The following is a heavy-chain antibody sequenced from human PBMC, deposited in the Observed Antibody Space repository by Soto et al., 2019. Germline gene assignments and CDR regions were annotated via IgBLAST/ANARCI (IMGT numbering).Heavy chain of an antibody. CDR2: ISYDGGIK. CDR3: AGALENPYFYYGLNV. CDR1: GFTFTTYG. D-gene: IGHD1-1*01. V-gene: IGHV3-30*03. J-gene: IGHJ6*02. Sequence: VGSLRLSCGASGFTFTTYGMHWVRQAPGKGLEWVAAISYDGGIKHYVDSVKGRFTISRDNSKNTLYLQMNSLRVEDTATYYCAGALENPYFYYGLNVWGQGTTVTVSS.